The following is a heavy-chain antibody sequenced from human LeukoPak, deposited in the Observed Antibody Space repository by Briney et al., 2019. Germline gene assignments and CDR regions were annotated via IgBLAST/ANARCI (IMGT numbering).Heavy chain of an antibody. V-gene: IGHV1-2*02. D-gene: IGHD4-17*01. CDR2: INPKNGAT. CDR1: GYTFTVFY. Sequence: ASVTVSCKPSGYTFTVFYIHWVRQAPGQGLQWMGWINPKNGATKYSQNFRGRVTMTRDTSIDTAYMELSSLTSDDTAIYYCARPTHRLTVTTAIDYWGQGTLVTVSS. CDR3: ARPTHRLTVTTAIDY. J-gene: IGHJ4*02.